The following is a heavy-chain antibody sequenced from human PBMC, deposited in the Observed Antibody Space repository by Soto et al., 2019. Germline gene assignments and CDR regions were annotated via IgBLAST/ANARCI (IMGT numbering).Heavy chain of an antibody. CDR2: IFFTGAT. Sequence: QVQLQESGPGLVKPSETLSLICVVSGDSVTFGHHYWTWIRQPPGKGLEWIGHIFFTGATNYGPSLMRAVSMSVDTSKSQFSLNLTYVTAADSAIYYCARGRSDSAGSSLGRRIDVWGQGITVTVYS. CDR3: ARGRSDSAGSSLGRRIDV. CDR1: GDSVTFGHHY. V-gene: IGHV4-61*01. D-gene: IGHD3-10*01. J-gene: IGHJ6*02.